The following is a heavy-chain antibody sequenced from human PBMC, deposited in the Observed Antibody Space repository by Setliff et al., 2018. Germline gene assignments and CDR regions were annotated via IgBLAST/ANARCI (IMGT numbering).Heavy chain of an antibody. J-gene: IGHJ6*03. V-gene: IGHV3-74*01. CDR2: ISPDGTIT. D-gene: IGHD7-27*01. CDR3: ASIDWGENFYNTDV. Sequence: GESLRLSCGASGFTFRKYWMYWVRQVPGKGLVWVSRISPDGTITNYADSVKGRFTISRDNAKNTLYLQMNSLRGEDTAVYFCASIDWGENFYNTDVWGKGTTVTVSS. CDR1: GFTFRKYW.